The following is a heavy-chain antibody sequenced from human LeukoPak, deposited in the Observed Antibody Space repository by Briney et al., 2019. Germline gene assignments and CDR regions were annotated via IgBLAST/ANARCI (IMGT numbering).Heavy chain of an antibody. CDR2: ISAYNGNT. J-gene: IGHJ6*03. CDR3: AREDYDFWSNYYYYYMDV. Sequence: ASVKVSCKVSGYTFTSYGISWVRQAPGQGLEWMGWISAYNGNTNYAQKLQGRVTMTTDTSTSTAYMELRSLRSDDTAVYYCAREDYDFWSNYYYYYMDVWGKGTTVTVSS. V-gene: IGHV1-18*01. D-gene: IGHD3-3*01. CDR1: GYTFTSYG.